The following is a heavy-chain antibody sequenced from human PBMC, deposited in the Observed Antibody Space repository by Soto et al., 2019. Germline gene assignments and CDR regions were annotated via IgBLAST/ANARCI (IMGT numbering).Heavy chain of an antibody. Sequence: LRLSCAASGFTFTRYSMNWVRQAPGKGPEWVSSISSTTNYIYYGDSMKGRFTISRDNAKNSLYLEMNSLRAEDTAVYYCAREYEDLTSNFDYWGQGTLVTVSS. CDR3: AREYEDLTSNFDY. D-gene: IGHD3-3*01. J-gene: IGHJ4*02. CDR1: GFTFTRYS. V-gene: IGHV3-21*06. CDR2: ISSTTNYI.